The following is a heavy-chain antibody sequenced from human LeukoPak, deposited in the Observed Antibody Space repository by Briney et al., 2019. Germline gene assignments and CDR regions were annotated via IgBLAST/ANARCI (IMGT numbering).Heavy chain of an antibody. D-gene: IGHD3-9*01. CDR2: IFYSGST. Sequence: SETLSLTCTVSGGSISSSSYYWGWIRQPPGKGLEWIANIFYSGSTYYNPSLKSRVTISVDTSKNQFSLKLSSVTAADTAVYYCARVQESQIDYYFDYWGQGTLVTVSS. V-gene: IGHV4-39*07. J-gene: IGHJ4*02. CDR1: GGSISSSSYY. CDR3: ARVQESQIDYYFDY.